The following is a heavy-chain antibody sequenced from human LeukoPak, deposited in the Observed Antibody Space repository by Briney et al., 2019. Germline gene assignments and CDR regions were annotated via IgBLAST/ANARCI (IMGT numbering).Heavy chain of an antibody. CDR3: ARASLRITIFGVAPNWFDP. Sequence: SETLSLTCAVYGGSFSGYYWSWIRQPPGKGLEWIGEINHRGSTNYNPSLKSRVTIPVDTSKNQFSLKLSSVTAADTAVYYCARASLRITIFGVAPNWFDPWGQGTLVTVSS. V-gene: IGHV4-34*01. J-gene: IGHJ5*02. CDR2: INHRGST. CDR1: GGSFSGYY. D-gene: IGHD3-3*01.